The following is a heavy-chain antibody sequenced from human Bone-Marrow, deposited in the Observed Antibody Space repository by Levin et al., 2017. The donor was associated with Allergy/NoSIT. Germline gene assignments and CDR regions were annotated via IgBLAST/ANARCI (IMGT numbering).Heavy chain of an antibody. J-gene: IGHJ4*02. CDR3: ARDGLCTSTTCHNGIFVY. CDR1: GDSISSASDY. D-gene: IGHD2-2*01. CDR2: IYYTGTT. V-gene: IGHV4-61*01. Sequence: SETLSLTCTVSGDSISSASDYWSWIRQPPGKGLEWIGYIYYTGTTNYNPSLESRVTISVDTSKNQFSLKLSSVTAADTAVYYCARDGLCTSTTCHNGIFVYWGQGSLVTVSS.